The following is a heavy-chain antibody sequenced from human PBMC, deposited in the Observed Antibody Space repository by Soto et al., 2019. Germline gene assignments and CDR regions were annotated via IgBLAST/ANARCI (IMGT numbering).Heavy chain of an antibody. CDR3: ARGKQVLVAASPTLYYYCGMDV. CDR1: GGTFSSYA. CDR2: IIPIFGTA. Sequence: QVQLVQSGAEVKKPGSSVKVSCKASGGTFSSYAISWVRQAPGQGLEWMGGIIPIFGTANYAQKFQGRVTITADESTSTAYMELSSLRSEDTAVYYCARGKQVLVAASPTLYYYCGMDVWGQGTTVTVSS. J-gene: IGHJ6*02. D-gene: IGHD2-15*01. V-gene: IGHV1-69*12.